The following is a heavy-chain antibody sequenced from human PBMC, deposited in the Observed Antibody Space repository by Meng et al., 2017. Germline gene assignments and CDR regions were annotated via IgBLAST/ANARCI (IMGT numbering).Heavy chain of an antibody. CDR1: GFTFSSYS. V-gene: IGHV3-15*01. CDR3: TTDLSPPFDY. CDR2: IKSKTDGGTT. Sequence: EVQLVEAGGGLVKPGGSLRLSWADSGFTFSSYSMNWVRQAPGKGLEWVGRIKSKTDGGTTDYAAPVKGRFTISRDDSKNTLYLQMNSLKTEDTAVYYCTTDLSPPFDYWGQGTLVTVSS. J-gene: IGHJ4*02.